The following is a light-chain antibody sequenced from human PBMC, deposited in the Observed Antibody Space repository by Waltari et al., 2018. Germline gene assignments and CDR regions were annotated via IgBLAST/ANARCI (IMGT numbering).Light chain of an antibody. CDR3: QQYQHYPLT. Sequence: DIQMTQSPSTLSASVGDRVTITCRASQSINNWLAWYQQKPWKAPKVLIYKASSLESGVPSRFSGSGSGPEFTLTISSLQPDDFATYYCQQYQHYPLTFGQGTKVEIK. CDR2: KAS. J-gene: IGKJ1*01. V-gene: IGKV1-5*03. CDR1: QSINNW.